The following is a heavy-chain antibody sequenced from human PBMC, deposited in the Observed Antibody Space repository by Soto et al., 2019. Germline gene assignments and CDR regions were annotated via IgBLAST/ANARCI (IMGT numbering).Heavy chain of an antibody. V-gene: IGHV1-18*01. J-gene: IGHJ4*02. D-gene: IGHD1-1*01. CDR2: ISAHNGNT. CDR1: GYGFTTYG. CDR3: VRARYGDY. Sequence: QVHLVQSGAEVKKPGASVKVSCKGSGYGFTTYGITWVRQAPGQGLEWMAWISAHNGNTNYAQKLQGRVTVTRDTSTSTAYMELRSLRSDDTAVYYCVRARYGDYWGQGALVTVSS.